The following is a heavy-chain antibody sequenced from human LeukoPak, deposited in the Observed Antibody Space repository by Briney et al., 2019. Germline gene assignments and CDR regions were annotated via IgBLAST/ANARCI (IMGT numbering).Heavy chain of an antibody. D-gene: IGHD1-26*01. Sequence: GGSLRLSCAASGFTFSSYSMNWVRQAPGKGLEWVSCISSSSSYIHYADSVKGRFTISRDNAKNSLYLQMNSLRAEDTAVYYCAREGGEWELLRTFDYWGQGTLVTVSS. CDR3: AREGGEWELLRTFDY. CDR1: GFTFSSYS. V-gene: IGHV3-21*01. CDR2: ISSSSSYI. J-gene: IGHJ4*02.